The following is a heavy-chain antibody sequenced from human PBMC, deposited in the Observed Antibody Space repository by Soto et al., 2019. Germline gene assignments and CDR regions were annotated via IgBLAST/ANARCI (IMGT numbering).Heavy chain of an antibody. Sequence: EVQLVESGGGLVQPGGSLKLSCAASGFTFSGSAMHWVRQASGKGLEWVGRIRSKANSYATAYAASVKGRFTISRDDSKNTAYLQMNSLKTEDTAVYYCTRHPDYDFWSGYYESYYGMDVWGQWTTVTVSS. CDR1: GFTFSGSA. V-gene: IGHV3-73*01. D-gene: IGHD3-3*01. CDR3: TRHPDYDFWSGYYESYYGMDV. CDR2: IRSKANSYAT. J-gene: IGHJ6*02.